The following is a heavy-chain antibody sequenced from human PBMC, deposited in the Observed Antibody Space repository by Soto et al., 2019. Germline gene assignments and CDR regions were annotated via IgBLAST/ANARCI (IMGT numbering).Heavy chain of an antibody. V-gene: IGHV4-31*03. D-gene: IGHD3-16*01. CDR3: ARVGGINWFDP. Sequence: QVQLQESGPGLVKPSQTLSLTCTVSGGSISSGGYYWSWIRQHPGKGLEWIGYIYYSGSTYYNPSLKRRVTRSVDTSKNPSSLKLSSVTAAATAVYYCARVGGINWFDPWGQGTLVTVSS. CDR1: GGSISSGGYY. J-gene: IGHJ5*02. CDR2: IYYSGST.